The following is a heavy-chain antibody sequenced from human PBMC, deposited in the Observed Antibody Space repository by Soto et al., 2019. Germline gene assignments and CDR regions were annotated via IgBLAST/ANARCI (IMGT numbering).Heavy chain of an antibody. CDR1: GFTVSSNY. J-gene: IGHJ6*03. Sequence: PGGSLRLSCAASGFTVSSNYMSWVRQAPGKGLEWVSVIYSGGSTYYADSVKGRFTISRHNSKNTLYLQMNSLRAEDTAVYYCARVSTNYGDYASDYYYYMDVWGKGTTVTVSS. D-gene: IGHD4-17*01. V-gene: IGHV3-53*04. CDR3: ARVSTNYGDYASDYYYYMDV. CDR2: IYSGGST.